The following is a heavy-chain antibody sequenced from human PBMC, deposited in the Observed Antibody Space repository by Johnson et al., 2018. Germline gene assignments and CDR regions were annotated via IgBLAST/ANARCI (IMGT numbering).Heavy chain of an antibody. CDR1: GFTFGDYA. V-gene: IGHV3-49*03. D-gene: IGHD5-18*01. CDR3: TRAGVDTAMVTFRASFQH. J-gene: IGHJ1*01. Sequence: VQLVESGGGLVQPGRSLRLSCTASGFTFGDYAMSWFRQAPGKGLEWVGFIRSKAYGGTTEYAASVKGRFTISRDDSKSIAYRQMNSLKTEDTAWYYCTRAGVDTAMVTFRASFQHWGQGTLVTVSS. CDR2: IRSKAYGGTT.